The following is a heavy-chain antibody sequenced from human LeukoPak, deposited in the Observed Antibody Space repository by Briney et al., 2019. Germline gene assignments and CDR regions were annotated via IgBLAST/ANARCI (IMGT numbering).Heavy chain of an antibody. V-gene: IGHV4-59*01. J-gene: IGHJ4*02. CDR1: GGSISTYY. Sequence: SEILSLTCTVSGGSISTYYWSWIRQPPGKGLEWIGYIYYSGDTNYNPSLKSRVTISVDTSKNQFSLKLTSVTAADTAVYYCATPHPLGSNNDYYTPFDYWGQGALVIVSS. CDR2: IYYSGDT. D-gene: IGHD3-3*01. CDR3: ATPHPLGSNNDYYTPFDY.